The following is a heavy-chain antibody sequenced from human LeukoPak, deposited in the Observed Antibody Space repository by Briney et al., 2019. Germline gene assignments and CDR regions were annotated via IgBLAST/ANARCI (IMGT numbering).Heavy chain of an antibody. CDR2: VSYSGGNE. CDR1: GFTFTNHA. D-gene: IGHD2-15*01. Sequence: GGSLRLSCVASGFTFTNHAMHWVRQAPDKALEWAATVSYSGGNEYYADSVKGRFTISRDNSENTLYLQMNSLRADDTAIYYCAKDWMLAATPIFYFENWGQGILVTVSS. J-gene: IGHJ4*02. CDR3: AKDWMLAATPIFYFEN. V-gene: IGHV3-33*03.